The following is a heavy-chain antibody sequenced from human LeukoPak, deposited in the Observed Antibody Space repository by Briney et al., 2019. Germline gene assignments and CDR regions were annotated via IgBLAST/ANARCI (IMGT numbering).Heavy chain of an antibody. CDR3: ARAFLRLGELSLPDY. J-gene: IGHJ4*02. Sequence: ASVKVSCKASGYTFTNYYMNWVRQAPGQGLEWMGWIHPSTGDTTYAQGFTGRLVFSLDTSFSTTYLQISSLKAEDTAVYYCARAFLRLGELSLPDYWGEGTLVTVSS. CDR1: GYTFTNYY. V-gene: IGHV7-4-1*02. CDR2: IHPSTGDT. D-gene: IGHD3-16*02.